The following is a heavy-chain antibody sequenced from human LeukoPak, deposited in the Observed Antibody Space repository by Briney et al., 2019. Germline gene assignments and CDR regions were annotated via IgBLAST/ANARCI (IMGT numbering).Heavy chain of an antibody. CDR3: ATSPSGTVIDPFDY. Sequence: KPGESLKISCKGSGYNFSNYGIGWVRQMPGKGLEWMGIIYPGDSDTRYSPSFQGQVTISADKSISTAYLQWSSLKASDTAMYYCATSPSGTVIDPFDYWGQGTLVTVSS. V-gene: IGHV5-51*03. D-gene: IGHD4-17*01. CDR1: GYNFSNYG. CDR2: IYPGDSDT. J-gene: IGHJ4*02.